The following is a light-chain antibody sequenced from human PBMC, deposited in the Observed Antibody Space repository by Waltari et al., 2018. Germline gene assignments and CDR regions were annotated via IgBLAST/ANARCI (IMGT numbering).Light chain of an antibody. CDR1: QNISSW. J-gene: IGKJ2*01. CDR3: QQYYRYPVT. Sequence: DIQMTQSPSTLSASAGDRVTITCRPSQNISSWLAWFQQKPGKAPKLLIYKTSTLQSGVPSRFLGGGSGTEFTVTISSLQPEDFATYYCQQYYRYPVTFGQGTKVDSK. CDR2: KTS. V-gene: IGKV1-5*03.